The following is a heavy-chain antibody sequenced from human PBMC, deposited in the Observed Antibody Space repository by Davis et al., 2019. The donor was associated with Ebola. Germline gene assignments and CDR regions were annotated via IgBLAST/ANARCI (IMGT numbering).Heavy chain of an antibody. J-gene: IGHJ4*02. Sequence: MPSETLSLTCTVSGGSISSGGYYWSWIRQHPGKGLEWIGYIYYSGSTYYNPSLKSRVTTSADTSKNQFSLKLSSVTATDTAVYYCATVIFSSGYYPTYYFDYWGQGTLVTVSS. CDR3: ATVIFSSGYYPTYYFDY. D-gene: IGHD3-3*01. V-gene: IGHV4-31*03. CDR1: GGSISSGGYY. CDR2: IYYSGST.